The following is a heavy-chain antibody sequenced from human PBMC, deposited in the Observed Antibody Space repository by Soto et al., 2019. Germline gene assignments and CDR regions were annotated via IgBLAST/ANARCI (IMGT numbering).Heavy chain of an antibody. V-gene: IGHV3-48*02. CDR1: GFTFSSYS. Sequence: GGSLRLSCAASGFTFSSYSMNWVRQAPGKGLEKVSYISSSSSTIYYADSVKGRFTISRDNAKNSLYLQMNSLRDEDTAVYYCARGSVVVTAMYIQHWGQGTLVTVSS. CDR3: ARGSVVVTAMYIQH. D-gene: IGHD2-21*02. J-gene: IGHJ1*01. CDR2: ISSSSSTI.